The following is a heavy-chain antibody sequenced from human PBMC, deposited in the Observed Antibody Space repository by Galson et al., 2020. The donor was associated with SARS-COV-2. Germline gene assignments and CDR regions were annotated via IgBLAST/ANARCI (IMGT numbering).Heavy chain of an antibody. J-gene: IGHJ2*01. CDR1: GGSFSGYY. Sequence: SQTLSLTCAVFGGSFSGYYWTWIRQPPGKGLEWTGAINHSGNTNYNPSLKSRVTISVDTSKNQFSLRLTSVTAADTAVYHCVRGSIMTTSWYFDLWGRGTLVTVSS. D-gene: IGHD4-17*01. CDR3: VRGSIMTTSWYFDL. V-gene: IGHV4-34*01. CDR2: INHSGNT.